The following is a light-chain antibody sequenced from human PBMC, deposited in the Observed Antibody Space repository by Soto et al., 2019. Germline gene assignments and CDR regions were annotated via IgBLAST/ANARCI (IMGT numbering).Light chain of an antibody. J-gene: IGKJ1*01. V-gene: IGKV3-15*01. CDR2: GAS. CDR3: QHYNNWWA. CDR1: QSVSSN. Sequence: EIVMTQSPATLSVSPGERATLSCRASQSVSSNLAWYQQKPGQAPRLLIYGASTRATGIPARFSGSGSGTEFTLTISSLQSEDFAVYYCQHYNNWWAFGQGTKVEMK.